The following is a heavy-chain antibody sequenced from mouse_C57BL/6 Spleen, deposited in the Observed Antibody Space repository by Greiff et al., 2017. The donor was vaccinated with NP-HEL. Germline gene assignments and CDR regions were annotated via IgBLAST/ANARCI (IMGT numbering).Heavy chain of an antibody. V-gene: IGHV5-4*01. J-gene: IGHJ1*03. CDR2: ISDGGSYT. D-gene: IGHD2-3*01. CDR3: ARDTGLLLWYFDV. CDR1: GFTFSSYA. Sequence: EVQVVESGGGLVKPGGSLKLSCAASGFTFSSYAMSWVRQTPEKRLEWVATISDGGSYTYYPDNVKGRFTISRDNAKNNLYLQMSHLKSEDTAMYYCARDTGLLLWYFDVWGTGTTVTVSS.